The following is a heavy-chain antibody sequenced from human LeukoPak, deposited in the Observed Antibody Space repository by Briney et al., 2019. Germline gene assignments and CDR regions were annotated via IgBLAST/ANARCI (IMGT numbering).Heavy chain of an antibody. CDR1: GFTFSSYA. D-gene: IGHD3-10*01. CDR2: ISGSGGST. Sequence: GGSLRPSCAASGFTFSSYAMSWVRQAPGKGLEWVSAISGSGGSTYYADSVKGRFTISRDNSKNTLYLQMNSLRAEDTAVYYCAKARGSGSYYHYYYYMDVWGKGTTVTVSS. J-gene: IGHJ6*03. V-gene: IGHV3-23*01. CDR3: AKARGSGSYYHYYYYMDV.